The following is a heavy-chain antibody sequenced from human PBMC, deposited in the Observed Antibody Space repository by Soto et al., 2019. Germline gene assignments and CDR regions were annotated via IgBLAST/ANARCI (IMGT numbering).Heavy chain of an antibody. D-gene: IGHD3-9*01. CDR1: GGSISSGGYY. CDR2: IYYSGST. Sequence: ASETLSLTCTVSGGSISSGGYYWSWIRQHPGKGLEWIGYIYYSGSTYYNPSLKSRVTISVDTSKNQFSLKLSSVTAADTAVYYCARGEGEYYDILTANSFQHWGQGTLVTVSS. CDR3: ARGEGEYYDILTANSFQH. J-gene: IGHJ1*01. V-gene: IGHV4-31*03.